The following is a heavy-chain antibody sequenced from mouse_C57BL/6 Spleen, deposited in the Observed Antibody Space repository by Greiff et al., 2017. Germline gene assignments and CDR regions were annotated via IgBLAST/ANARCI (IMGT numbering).Heavy chain of an antibody. V-gene: IGHV5-6*01. D-gene: IGHD2-5*01. J-gene: IGHJ2*01. CDR1: GFTFSSYG. Sequence: DVHLVESGGDLVKPGGSLKLSCAASGFTFSSYGMSWVRQTPDKRLEWVATISSGGSYTYYPDSVKGRFTISRDNAKNTLYLQMSSLKSEDTAMYYCARTIVTTFDYWGQGTTLTVSS. CDR3: ARTIVTTFDY. CDR2: ISSGGSYT.